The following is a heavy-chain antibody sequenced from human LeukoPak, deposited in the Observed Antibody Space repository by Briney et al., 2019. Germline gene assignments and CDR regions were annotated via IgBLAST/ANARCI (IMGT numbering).Heavy chain of an antibody. V-gene: IGHV4-59*02. CDR2: IFFVGTT. J-gene: IGHJ3*02. CDR3: ARRGWSDAFDI. D-gene: IGHD6-19*01. CDR1: GDSVSSYS. Sequence: SETLSLTCPMSGDSVSSYSWSWIRQPPGKGLEWIAYIFFVGTTHYNPSLKSRATISIDTSKNQFSLKLTSVTAAGTAMYYCARRGWSDAFDIWDQGTMVTVSS.